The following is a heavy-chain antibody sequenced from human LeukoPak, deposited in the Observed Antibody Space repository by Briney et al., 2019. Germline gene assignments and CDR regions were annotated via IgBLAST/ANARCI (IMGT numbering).Heavy chain of an antibody. CDR2: ISYDGSNK. J-gene: IGHJ6*03. D-gene: IGHD5-12*01. Sequence: PGRSLRLSCAASGFTFSNYAMHWVRQAPGKGLEWVAVISYDGSNKFYADSVKGRFTIPRDNSKNTLHLQMNSLRAEDTAVYYCARSLATSYYYMDVWGKGTTVTVSS. CDR1: GFTFSNYA. CDR3: ARSLATSYYYMDV. V-gene: IGHV3-30*04.